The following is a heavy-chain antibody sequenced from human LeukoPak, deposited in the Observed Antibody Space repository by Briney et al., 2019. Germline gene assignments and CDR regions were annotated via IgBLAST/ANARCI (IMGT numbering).Heavy chain of an antibody. CDR2: IFHSGTT. CDR3: ARAAPSSSGYLFVY. D-gene: IGHD3-22*01. J-gene: IGHJ4*02. V-gene: IGHV4-4*02. Sequence: PSETLSLTCAVSGGSISSSNWWSWVRQPPGKGLEWIGEIFHSGTTNFNLSLKSRVTISVDKSKNQFSLKLSSVTAADTAVYYCARAAPSSSGYLFVYWGQGTLVTVSS. CDR1: GGSISSSNW.